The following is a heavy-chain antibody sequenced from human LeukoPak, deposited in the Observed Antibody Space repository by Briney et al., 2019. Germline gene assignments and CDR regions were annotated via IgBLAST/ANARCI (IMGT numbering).Heavy chain of an antibody. J-gene: IGHJ5*02. CDR3: AGQANNWFDP. CDR2: LKFDGTIT. Sequence: PGGSLRLSCAASGFTFSSYWMHWVRQAPGKGLVWVSRLKFDGTITQYADSVKGRFTVSRDNAKNTLYLQMDGLRAEDTAVYYCAGQANNWFDPWGQGTLVTVSS. V-gene: IGHV3-74*03. CDR1: GFTFSSYW.